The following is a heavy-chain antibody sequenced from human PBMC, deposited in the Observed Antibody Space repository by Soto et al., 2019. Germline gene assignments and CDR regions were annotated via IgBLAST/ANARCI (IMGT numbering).Heavy chain of an antibody. J-gene: IGHJ4*02. Sequence: VSGPTLVNPTETLTLTCTISGFSLTNVRMGVSWIRQPPGKALEWLAHFFSDDEKSYNTSLKNRLTISKDTSKSQVVLTMTNMDPVDTATYYCARIRRTFYYDTSGYNDYWGQGTLVTVSS. CDR1: GFSLTNVRMG. CDR2: FFSDDEK. V-gene: IGHV2-26*03. D-gene: IGHD3-22*01. CDR3: ARIRRTFYYDTSGYNDY.